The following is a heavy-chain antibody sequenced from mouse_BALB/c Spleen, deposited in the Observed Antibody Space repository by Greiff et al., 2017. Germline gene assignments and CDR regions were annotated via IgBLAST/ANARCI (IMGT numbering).Heavy chain of an antibody. D-gene: IGHD2-10*01. CDR1: GYTFTSYW. Sequence: SGTVLARPGASVKMSCKASGYTFTSYWMHWVKQRPGQGLEWIGAIYPGNSDTSYNQKFKGKAKLTAVTSTSTAYMELSSLTNEDSAVYYCTTYYGNIRDAMDYWGQGTSVTVSS. CDR3: TTYYGNIRDAMDY. CDR2: IYPGNSDT. J-gene: IGHJ4*01. V-gene: IGHV1-5*01.